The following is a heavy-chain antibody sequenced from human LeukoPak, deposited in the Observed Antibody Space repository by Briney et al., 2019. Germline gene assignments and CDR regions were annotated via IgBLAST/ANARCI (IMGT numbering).Heavy chain of an antibody. J-gene: IGHJ4*02. CDR3: AKDRIAVAGIFDY. CDR2: ISYDGSNK. CDR1: GFTFSSYG. D-gene: IGHD6-19*01. V-gene: IGHV3-30*18. Sequence: GRSLRLSCAASGFTFSSYGMHWVRQAPGKGLEWVAVISYDGSNKYYADSVKGRFTISRDNSKNTLYLQMNSPRAEDTAVYYCAKDRIAVAGIFDYWGQGTLVTVSS.